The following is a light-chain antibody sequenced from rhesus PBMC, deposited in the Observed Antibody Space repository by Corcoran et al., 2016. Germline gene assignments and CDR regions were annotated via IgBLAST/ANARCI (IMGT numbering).Light chain of an antibody. CDR2: RAS. Sequence: DIQMTQSPSSLSASIGDRVTITCRASQGINNSLAWYQQKPGKSPNLLSYRASNLQTGVPSRFSGGGSGTDLQLTISSLQAEDIATYYCQQHENSPYSFGQGTKVEIK. CDR3: QQHENSPYS. CDR1: QGINNS. J-gene: IGKJ2*01. V-gene: IGKV1-69*01.